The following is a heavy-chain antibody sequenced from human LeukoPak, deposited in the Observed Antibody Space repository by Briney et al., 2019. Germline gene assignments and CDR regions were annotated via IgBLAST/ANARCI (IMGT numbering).Heavy chain of an antibody. CDR1: GGSISSSSYY. J-gene: IGHJ4*02. CDR3: ARLQTGFPSGYFDY. Sequence: SGTLSLTCTVSGGSISSSSYYWGWFRQPPGKGLEWLGSIYYSGSTYYNPSLKSRVTISVDTSKNQFSLKLSSVTAADTAVYYCARLQTGFPSGYFDYWGQGTLVTASS. V-gene: IGHV4-39*01. D-gene: IGHD1-14*01. CDR2: IYYSGST.